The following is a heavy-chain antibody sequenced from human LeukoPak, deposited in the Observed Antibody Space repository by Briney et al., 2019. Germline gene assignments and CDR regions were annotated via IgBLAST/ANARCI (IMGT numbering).Heavy chain of an antibody. D-gene: IGHD6-19*01. CDR2: IYHSGST. Sequence: SETLSLTCAVSGGSISSSNWWSWVRQPPGKGLDWIGEIYHSGSTNYNPSLKRRVTISGEKSKNEFSLNQSSVTAAHSPVYFCAREDLSSGWYMDVWGKGTTVTISS. V-gene: IGHV4-4*02. CDR1: GGSISSSNW. CDR3: AREDLSSGWYMDV. J-gene: IGHJ6*03.